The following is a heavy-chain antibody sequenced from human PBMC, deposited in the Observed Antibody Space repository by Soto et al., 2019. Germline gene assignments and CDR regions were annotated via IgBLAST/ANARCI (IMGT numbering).Heavy chain of an antibody. CDR1: GGSFSGYY. D-gene: IGHD5-12*01. V-gene: IGHV4-34*01. CDR2: INHSGST. CDR3: ARGSGYDYPEYDY. Sequence: SETLSLTCAVYGGSFSGYYWGWIGRPPGKGLEWIGEINHSGSTNYNPSLKSRVTISVDTSKNQFSLKLSSVTAADTAVYYCARGSGYDYPEYDYWGQGTLVTVSS. J-gene: IGHJ4*02.